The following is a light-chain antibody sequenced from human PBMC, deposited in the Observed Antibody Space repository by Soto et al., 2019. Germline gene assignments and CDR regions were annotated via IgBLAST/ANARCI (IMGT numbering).Light chain of an antibody. Sequence: EIVLTQSPGTLSLSLGERATLSCRASQSVTTNYFAWYQQKPGQAPRLLIYGTSNRATGIPDRFSGSGSGTDFTLTISRLEPEDFAVYSCQQYGNSPMYSFGQGTKVELK. CDR3: QQYGNSPMYS. CDR1: QSVTTNY. V-gene: IGKV3-20*01. CDR2: GTS. J-gene: IGKJ2*03.